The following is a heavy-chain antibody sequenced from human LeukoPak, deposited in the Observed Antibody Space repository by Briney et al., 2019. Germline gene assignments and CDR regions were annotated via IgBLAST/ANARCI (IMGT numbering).Heavy chain of an antibody. V-gene: IGHV1-2*02. D-gene: IGHD3-10*01. Sequence: GASVKVSCKASGYTFTGYYMHWVRQAPGQGLEWMGWINPNSGGTNYAQKFQGRVTMTRDTSISTAYMELNRLRSDDTAVYYCARSRMVRGVMSWFDPWGQGTLVTVSS. CDR1: GYTFTGYY. CDR3: ARSRMVRGVMSWFDP. CDR2: INPNSGGT. J-gene: IGHJ5*02.